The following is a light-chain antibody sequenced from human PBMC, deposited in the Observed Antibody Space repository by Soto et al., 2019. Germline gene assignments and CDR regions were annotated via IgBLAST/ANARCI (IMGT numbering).Light chain of an antibody. CDR1: QIISSR. V-gene: IGKV1-5*01. CDR3: QQYNSYSLT. J-gene: IGKJ4*01. CDR2: DAY. Sequence: DIQMTQSPSILSASVGDRVTITCRASQIISSRLAWYQQKPGKAPKLLIYDAYNLESGVPSRFSGSGSGTEFTLTISSLQPVDFATYYCQQYNSYSLTFGGGTKVEIK.